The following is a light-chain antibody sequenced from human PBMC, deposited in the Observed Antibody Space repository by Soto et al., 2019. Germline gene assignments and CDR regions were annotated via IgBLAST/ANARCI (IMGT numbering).Light chain of an antibody. CDR2: DAS. Sequence: EIVLTQSPATLSLSPGERATLSCRASQSVSSYLAWYQQKPGQAPRLLIYDASNRATCIPSRFSGSGSGTDFTLTISSLEPEDFAVYYCQQRSNWPTRITFGQATRLEIK. CDR3: QQRSNWPTRIT. CDR1: QSVSSY. J-gene: IGKJ5*01. V-gene: IGKV3-11*01.